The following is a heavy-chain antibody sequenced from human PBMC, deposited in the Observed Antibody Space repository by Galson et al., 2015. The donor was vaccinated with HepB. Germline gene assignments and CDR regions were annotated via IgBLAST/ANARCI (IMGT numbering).Heavy chain of an antibody. CDR2: IYSGGST. V-gene: IGHV3-53*01. D-gene: IGHD3-10*01. J-gene: IGHJ6*02. CDR1: GFTVSSNY. CDR3: ARDVFWGSGSARDYYGMDV. Sequence: SLRLSCAASGFTVSSNYMSWVRQAPGKGLEWVSVIYSGGSTYYADSVKGRFTISRDNSKNTLYLQMNSLRAEDTAVYYCARDVFWGSGSARDYYGMDVWGQGTTVTVSS.